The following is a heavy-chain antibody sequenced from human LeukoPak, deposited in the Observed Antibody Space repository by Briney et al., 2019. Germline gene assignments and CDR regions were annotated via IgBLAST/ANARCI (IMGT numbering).Heavy chain of an antibody. CDR3: AKFDYYDSTGHLTGDAFDI. V-gene: IGHV3-23*01. J-gene: IGHJ3*02. Sequence: GGSLRLSCAASKFTFSYYGTSWVRQTPGKRLEWVSGISGSGGGTYYADSVKGRFTISRDNSKNTLYLQMDSLRAEDTAVYFCAKFDYYDSTGHLTGDAFDIWGQGTMVTVSS. CDR2: ISGSGGGT. D-gene: IGHD3-22*01. CDR1: KFTFSYYG.